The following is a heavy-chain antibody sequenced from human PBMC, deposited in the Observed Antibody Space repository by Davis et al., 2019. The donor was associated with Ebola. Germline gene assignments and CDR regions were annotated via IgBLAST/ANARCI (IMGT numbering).Heavy chain of an antibody. J-gene: IGHJ4*02. CDR1: GFTFSSYW. D-gene: IGHD3-3*01. CDR3: ATPGVKGAPFQLYY. Sequence: PGGSLRLSCAASGFTFSSYWMSWVRQAPGKGLEWVANINQDESQKSYVASLKGRFTISRDNAKNSLHLQMNSLTAEDTAVYYCATPGVKGAPFQLYYWGQGTLVTVSS. V-gene: IGHV3-7*03. CDR2: INQDESQK.